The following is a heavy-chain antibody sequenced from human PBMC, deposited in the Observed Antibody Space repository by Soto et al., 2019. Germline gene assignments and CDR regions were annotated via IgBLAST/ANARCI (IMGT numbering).Heavy chain of an antibody. D-gene: IGHD4-17*01. CDR1: GFSLSTTGRG. V-gene: IGHV2-5*01. CDR2: IYWNDDK. Sequence: QITLKESGPTLVKPTQALTLTCSFSGFSLSTTGRGVGWVRQPPGKALEGLAVIYWNDDKRFSPSLKSRLTTTKDTSKNQVVLTMTNMGPVDTATYYCAHRGYGDYPRDNWFDPWGQGTLVTVSS. J-gene: IGHJ5*02. CDR3: AHRGYGDYPRDNWFDP.